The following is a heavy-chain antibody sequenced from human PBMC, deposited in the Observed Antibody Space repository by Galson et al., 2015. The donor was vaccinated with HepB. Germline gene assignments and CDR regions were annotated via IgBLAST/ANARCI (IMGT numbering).Heavy chain of an antibody. CDR1: GVSLSTSGVG. J-gene: IGHJ3*02. CDR3: AHRRRYYDSSGYYDHDAFDI. V-gene: IGHV2-5*01. D-gene: IGHD3-22*01. CDR2: IYWNDNK. Sequence: PALVKPTQTLTLTCTFSGVSLSTSGVGVGWIRQPPGKALEWLALIYWNDNKRYSSSLKSRLTITKDTSKNQVVLTMTNMDPVDTATYYCAHRRRYYDSSGYYDHDAFDIWGQGTMVTVSS.